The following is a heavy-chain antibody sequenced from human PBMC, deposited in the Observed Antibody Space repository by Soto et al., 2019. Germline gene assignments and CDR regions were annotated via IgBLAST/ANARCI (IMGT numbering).Heavy chain of an antibody. D-gene: IGHD3-10*01. CDR3: ARARDFGGY. V-gene: IGHV3-7*01. CDR2: VNQDGSEK. Sequence: GGSLRLSCEASGFTFTDYWMSWVRQAPGKGLEWVANVNQDGSEKNYVDSVKGRFAISRDNGKSSVYLQMNSLRAEDTAVYYCARARDFGGYWGQGILVTVSS. CDR1: GFTFTDYW. J-gene: IGHJ4*02.